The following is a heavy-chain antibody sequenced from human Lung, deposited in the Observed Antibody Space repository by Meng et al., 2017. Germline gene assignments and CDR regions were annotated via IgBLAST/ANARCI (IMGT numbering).Heavy chain of an antibody. D-gene: IGHD6-19*01. V-gene: IGHV6-1*01. CDR2: TYYRSKWYN. CDR1: GDSVSSNSVA. Sequence: QVHLQQSGPGLVKPSQTLPLTCAISGDSVSSNSVAWNWIRQSPSRGLEWLGRTYYRSKWYNGYAVSVRSRITINPDTSKNQFSLQLNSVTPEDTAVYYCARSQQWLDSWGQGTLVTVSS. J-gene: IGHJ4*02. CDR3: ARSQQWLDS.